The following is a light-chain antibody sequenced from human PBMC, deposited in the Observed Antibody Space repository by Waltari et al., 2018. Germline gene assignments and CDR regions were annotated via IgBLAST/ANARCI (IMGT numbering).Light chain of an antibody. V-gene: IGLV3-21*04. CDR1: NIGGKS. CDR3: HVWDSFGDHPE. Sequence: SYVLTQPPSVSVAPGETARISCGGNNIGGKSVHWYQQKPGQAPVVVIYYDSVRPSGIPERFSGSNSGNTATLTISRVEAGDEAAYYCHVWDSFGDHPEFGGGTKLTVL. CDR2: YDS. J-gene: IGLJ3*02.